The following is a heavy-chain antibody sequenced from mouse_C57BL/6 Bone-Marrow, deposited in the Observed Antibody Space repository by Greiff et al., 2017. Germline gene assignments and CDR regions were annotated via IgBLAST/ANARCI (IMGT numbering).Heavy chain of an antibody. Sequence: VQLQQPGAELVKPGASVKLSCKASGYTFTSYWMHWVKQRPGQGLEWIGMIHPNSGSTNYNEKFKSKATLTVDKSSSTAYMQLSSLTSADTAGYYCTTSYYGSYFYDWGQATTRT. J-gene: IGHJ2*01. CDR2: IHPNSGST. V-gene: IGHV1-64*01. D-gene: IGHD1-1*01. CDR3: TTSYYGSYFYD. CDR1: GYTFTSYW.